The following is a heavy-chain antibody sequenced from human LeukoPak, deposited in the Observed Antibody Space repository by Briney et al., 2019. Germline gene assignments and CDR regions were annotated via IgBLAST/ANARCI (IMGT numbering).Heavy chain of an antibody. V-gene: IGHV1-2*02. CDR2: INPNSGGT. D-gene: IGHD3-22*01. CDR3: ARDPGDSSGYYYPFDY. J-gene: IGHJ4*02. Sequence: ASVKVSCKASGYTFTGYYMHWVRQAPGQGLEWMGWINPNSGGTNYAQKFQGRVTMTRDTSICTAYMELSRLRSDDTAVYYCARDPGDSSGYYYPFDYWGQGTLVTVSS. CDR1: GYTFTGYY.